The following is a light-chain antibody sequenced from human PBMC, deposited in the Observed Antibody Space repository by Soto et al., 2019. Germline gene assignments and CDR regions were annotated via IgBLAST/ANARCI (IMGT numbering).Light chain of an antibody. CDR3: HQYVTSPPAWA. Sequence: EIVLTQSPGTLSLSPGERATLSCRTSQSISSSYLAWSQQKPGQAPRLLISATSSRATGVPDRFSGSGSGTDFTLTNSRLEPEDSAVYYCHQYVTSPPAWAFGQGTKVEIK. CDR1: QSISSSY. J-gene: IGKJ1*01. CDR2: ATS. V-gene: IGKV3-20*01.